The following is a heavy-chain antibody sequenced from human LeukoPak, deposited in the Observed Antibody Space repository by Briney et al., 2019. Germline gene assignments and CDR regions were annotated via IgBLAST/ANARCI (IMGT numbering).Heavy chain of an antibody. CDR2: ISGSGGST. J-gene: IGHJ4*02. D-gene: IGHD6-19*01. CDR1: GFTFSSYA. V-gene: IGHV3-23*01. CDR3: AKDLAVAGTGIL. Sequence: GGSLRLSCAAPGFTFSSYAVSWVRQAPGKGLEWVSAISGSGGSTYYADSVKGRFTISRDNSKNTLYLQMNSLRAEDTAVYYCAKDLAVAGTGILWGQGTLVTVSS.